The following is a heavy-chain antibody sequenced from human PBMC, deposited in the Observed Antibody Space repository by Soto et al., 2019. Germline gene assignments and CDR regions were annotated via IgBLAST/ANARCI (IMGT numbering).Heavy chain of an antibody. CDR1: GGTFSSYA. J-gene: IGHJ4*02. V-gene: IGHV1-69*13. Sequence: GASVKVSCKASGGTFSSYAISWVRQAPGQGLEWMGGIIPIFGTANYAQKFQGRVTITADESTSTAYMELSSLRSEDTAVYYCARVKGSYYDSSGSHEYYFDYWGQGTLVTVSS. D-gene: IGHD3-22*01. CDR2: IIPIFGTA. CDR3: ARVKGSYYDSSGSHEYYFDY.